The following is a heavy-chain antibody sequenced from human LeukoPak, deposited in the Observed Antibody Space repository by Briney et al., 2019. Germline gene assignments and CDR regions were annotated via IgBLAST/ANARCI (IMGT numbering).Heavy chain of an antibody. CDR2: IYTSGST. D-gene: IGHD1-26*01. Sequence: SQTLSLTCTVSGGSISSGSYYWSWTRQPAGKGLEWIGRIYTSGSTNYNPSLKSRVTMSVDTSKNQFSLKLSSVTAADTAVYYCARGTVGGSYGRYYYYYMDVWGKGTTVTVSS. CDR1: GGSISSGSYY. CDR3: ARGTVGGSYGRYYYYYMDV. V-gene: IGHV4-61*02. J-gene: IGHJ6*03.